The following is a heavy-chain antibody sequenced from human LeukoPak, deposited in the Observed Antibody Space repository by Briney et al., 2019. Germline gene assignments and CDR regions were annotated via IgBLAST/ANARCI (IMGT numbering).Heavy chain of an antibody. J-gene: IGHJ4*02. D-gene: IGHD3-10*01. V-gene: IGHV4-39*01. CDR2: IRYPGST. Sequence: PSETLSLTCTVFGGSISSSGYLWAWIRQPPGKGLELIGNIRYPGSTYYNPSLQSRVTISVDTSKNQFSLKLISVTAADTAVYYCLRSHGAHWGQGTLVTVSS. CDR3: LRSHGAH. CDR1: GGSISSSGYL.